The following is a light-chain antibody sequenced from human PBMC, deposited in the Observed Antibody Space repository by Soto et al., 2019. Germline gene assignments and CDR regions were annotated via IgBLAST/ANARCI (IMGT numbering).Light chain of an antibody. V-gene: IGKV3D-15*01. CDR1: QIVSSSY. Sequence: EVLLTQSPDTMSVSPGETDTLSCRASQIVSSSYLAWYQQKPGQAPRLLIYGASTGATGIPATFSGSGSETEFTLTISSLQSEDFAVYYCQHYNNWPPWTLGQGTKVDIK. CDR3: QHYNNWPPWT. J-gene: IGKJ1*01. CDR2: GAS.